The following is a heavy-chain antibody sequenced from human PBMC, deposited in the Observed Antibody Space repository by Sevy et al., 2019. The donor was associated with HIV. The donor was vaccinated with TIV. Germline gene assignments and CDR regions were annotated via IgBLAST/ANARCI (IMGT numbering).Heavy chain of an antibody. D-gene: IGHD3-3*01. J-gene: IGHJ5*02. V-gene: IGHV3-74*01. CDR1: EFTFSSYW. CDR3: ARDQVTIFGVGENWFDP. Sequence: GGSLRLSCAASEFTFSSYWMHWVRQAPGKGLVWVSRINSDGRSTSYADSVKGRFTISRDNAKNTLYLQMNSLRAEDTAVYYCARDQVTIFGVGENWFDPWGQETLVTVSS. CDR2: INSDGRST.